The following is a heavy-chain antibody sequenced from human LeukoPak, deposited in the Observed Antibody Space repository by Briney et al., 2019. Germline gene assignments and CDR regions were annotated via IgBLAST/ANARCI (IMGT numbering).Heavy chain of an antibody. D-gene: IGHD3-9*01. CDR2: IYYSGST. Sequence: SETLSLTCTVSGGSISSYYWSRIRQPPGKGLEWIGYIYYSGSTNYNPSLKSRVTISVDTSKNQFSLKLSSVTAADTAVYYCARADILTYYFDYWGQGTLVTVSS. V-gene: IGHV4-59*01. J-gene: IGHJ4*02. CDR3: ARADILTYYFDY. CDR1: GGSISSYY.